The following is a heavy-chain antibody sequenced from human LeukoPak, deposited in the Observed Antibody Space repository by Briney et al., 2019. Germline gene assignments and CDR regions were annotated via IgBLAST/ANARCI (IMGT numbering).Heavy chain of an antibody. CDR3: AKNGGDSYGTGHFDY. J-gene: IGHJ4*02. CDR1: GFAFSSYA. D-gene: IGHD5-18*01. V-gene: IGHV3-23*01. CDR2: IGGSGGNT. Sequence: GGPLRLSCAASGFAFSSYAMTWVRQAPGKGLEWVSAIGGSGGNTYYADSVKGRFTISRDNSKNTLYLQMNSLKAEDTAVYYCAKNGGDSYGTGHFDYWGQGALVTVSS.